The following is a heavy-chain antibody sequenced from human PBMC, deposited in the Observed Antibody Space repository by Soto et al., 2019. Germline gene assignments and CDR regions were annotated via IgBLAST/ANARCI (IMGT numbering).Heavy chain of an antibody. CDR3: ARQLTAAADIDY. J-gene: IGHJ4*02. Sequence: GXSLKISCKGSGYTFAAYWIAWVRQMPGKGLEWMGIIDPGDSETRYSPSFPGQVTMSADKSITTAYLQMTSLKASDTAMYYCARQLTAAADIDYWGQGTQGTVSS. D-gene: IGHD6-13*01. V-gene: IGHV5-51*01. CDR1: GYTFAAYW. CDR2: IDPGDSET.